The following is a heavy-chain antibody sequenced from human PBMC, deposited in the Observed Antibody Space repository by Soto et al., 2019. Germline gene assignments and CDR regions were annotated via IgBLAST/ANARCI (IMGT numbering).Heavy chain of an antibody. J-gene: IGHJ3*02. CDR1: GGSISSYY. Sequence: SETLSLTCTVSGGSISSYYWSWIRQPPGKGLEWIGYIYYSGSTNYNPSLKSRVTISVDTSKNQFSLKLSSVTAADTAVYYCARGGLVGDSVGDFSQLDAFDIWGQGTMVTVSS. CDR3: ARGGLVGDSVGDFSQLDAFDI. V-gene: IGHV4-59*01. CDR2: IYYSGST. D-gene: IGHD3-10*01.